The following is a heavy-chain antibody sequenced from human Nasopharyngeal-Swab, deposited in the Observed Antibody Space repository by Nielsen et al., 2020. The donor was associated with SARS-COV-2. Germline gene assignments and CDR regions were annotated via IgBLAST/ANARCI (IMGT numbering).Heavy chain of an antibody. V-gene: IGHV1-69*13. J-gene: IGHJ4*02. CDR1: GGTFSSYA. CDR3: ATQGRDGYNLAAPYYFDY. D-gene: IGHD5-24*01. Sequence: SVKVSCKASGGTFSSYAISWVRQAPGQGLEWMGGIIPIFGTANYAQKFQGRATITADESTSTAYMELSSLRSEDTAVYYCATQGRDGYNLAAPYYFDYWGQGTLVTVSS. CDR2: IIPIFGTA.